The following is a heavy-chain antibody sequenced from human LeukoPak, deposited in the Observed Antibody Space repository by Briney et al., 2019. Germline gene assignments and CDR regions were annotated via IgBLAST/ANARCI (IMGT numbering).Heavy chain of an antibody. V-gene: IGHV3-21*01. CDR1: GFTFSSYS. CDR2: ISSSSSYI. CDR3: ARAQPATTDAFDI. Sequence: GRSLRLSCAASGFTFSSYSMNWVRQAPGKGLEWVSSISSSSSYIYYADSVKGRFTISRDNAKNSLYLQMNSLRAEDTAVYYCARAQPATTDAFDIWGQGTMVTVSS. D-gene: IGHD6-25*01. J-gene: IGHJ3*02.